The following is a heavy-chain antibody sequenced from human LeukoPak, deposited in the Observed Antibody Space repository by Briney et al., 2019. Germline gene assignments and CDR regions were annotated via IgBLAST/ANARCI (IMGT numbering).Heavy chain of an antibody. D-gene: IGHD6-19*01. CDR2: ISYDGSNK. CDR1: GFTFSSYG. Sequence: GRSLRLSCAASGFTFSSYGMHWVRQAPGKGLEWVAVISYDGSNKYYADSVKGRFTISRDNSKNTPYLQMNSLRAEDTAVYYCAKGEPGPLAVAGRSYYYYGMDVWGQGTTVTVSS. CDR3: AKGEPGPLAVAGRSYYYYGMDV. J-gene: IGHJ6*02. V-gene: IGHV3-30*18.